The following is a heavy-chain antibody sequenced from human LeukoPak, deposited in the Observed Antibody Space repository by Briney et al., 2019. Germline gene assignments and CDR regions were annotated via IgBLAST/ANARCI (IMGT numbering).Heavy chain of an antibody. D-gene: IGHD2-2*02. CDR1: GFTFSSYS. CDR2: ISSSSSTI. V-gene: IGHV3-48*04. Sequence: GGSLRLSCAASGFTFSSYSMNWVRQAPGKGLEWVSYISSSSSTIYYADSVKGRFTISRDNAKNSLYLQMNSLRAEDTAVYYCARGAGYCSSTSCYRKFNYWGQGTLVTVSS. CDR3: ARGAGYCSSTSCYRKFNY. J-gene: IGHJ4*02.